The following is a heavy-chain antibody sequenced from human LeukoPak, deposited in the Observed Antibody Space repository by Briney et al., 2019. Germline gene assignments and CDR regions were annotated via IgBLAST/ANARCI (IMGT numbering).Heavy chain of an antibody. J-gene: IGHJ5*02. D-gene: IGHD3-10*01. V-gene: IGHV1-46*01. CDR1: GYTFTSYY. CDR2: INPSGGST. CDR3: ARGDPMVRGASNWFDP. Sequence: ASVKASCKASGYTFTSYYMHWVRQAPGQGLEWMGIINPSGGSTSYAQKFQGRVTMTRDMSTSTVYMELSSLRSEDTAVYYCARGDPMVRGASNWFDPWGQGTLVTVSS.